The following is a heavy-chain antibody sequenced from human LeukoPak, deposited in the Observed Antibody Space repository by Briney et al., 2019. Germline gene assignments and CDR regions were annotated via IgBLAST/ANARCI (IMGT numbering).Heavy chain of an antibody. V-gene: IGHV1-8*02. CDR2: MNPNSGNT. D-gene: IGHD6-19*01. CDR3: AREESRAVAGPSYDY. Sequence: ASVKVSCKASGYTFTSYGISWVRQAPGQGLEWMGWMNPNSGNTGYAQKFQGRVTMTRNTSISTAYMELSSLRSGDTAVYYCAREESRAVAGPSYDYWGQGTLVTASS. CDR1: GYTFTSYG. J-gene: IGHJ4*02.